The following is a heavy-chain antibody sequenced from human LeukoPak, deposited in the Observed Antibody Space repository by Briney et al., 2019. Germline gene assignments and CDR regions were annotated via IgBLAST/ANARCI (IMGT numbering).Heavy chain of an antibody. J-gene: IGHJ4*02. D-gene: IGHD1-26*01. CDR2: IWYDGINK. CDR3: ARGGSYSFLDY. V-gene: IGHV3-33*01. CDR1: GFAFSSYG. Sequence: AGGTLRGYCAAPGFAFSSYGMHWVRQDLGKGLLWVAVIWYDGINKYYADSVKGRFTISRDNSKNRLYLQMNSLRAGNTAVYYCARGGSYSFLDYWGQGTLVTVSS.